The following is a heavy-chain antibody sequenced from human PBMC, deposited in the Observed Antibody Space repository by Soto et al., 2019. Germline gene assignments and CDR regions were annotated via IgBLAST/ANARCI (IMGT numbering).Heavy chain of an antibody. J-gene: IGHJ6*02. D-gene: IGHD3-10*01. CDR2: FYSGGDT. Sequence: EVQLVESGGGLVQPGGSLRLSCAASGFTVSSNYMSWVRQAPGKGLEWVSVFYSGGDTYYADSVKGRFTISRDNSKNTLYLQMNSLRAEDTAVYYCARAGALCYGMDVWGQGTTVAVSS. V-gene: IGHV3-66*01. CDR3: ARAGALCYGMDV. CDR1: GFTVSSNY.